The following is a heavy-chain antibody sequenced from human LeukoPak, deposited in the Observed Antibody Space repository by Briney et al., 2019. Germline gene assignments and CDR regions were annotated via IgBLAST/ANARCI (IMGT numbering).Heavy chain of an antibody. J-gene: IGHJ4*02. CDR1: GDSIRSYY. Sequence: SSETLSLTCIVSGDSIRSYYWNWIRQAPGKALEWIGHIHNNGDIAYNFSLKSRVTISMDTSKNQFSLKLSSVTAADTAVYYCGRWGYFDSGNYFVVDYWGQGTVVTVSS. V-gene: IGHV4-59*01. CDR3: GRWGYFDSGNYFVVDY. CDR2: IHNNGDI. D-gene: IGHD3-22*01.